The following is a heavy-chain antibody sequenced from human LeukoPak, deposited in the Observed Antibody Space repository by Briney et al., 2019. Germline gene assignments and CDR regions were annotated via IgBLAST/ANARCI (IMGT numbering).Heavy chain of an antibody. CDR1: GFTVSSNY. V-gene: IGHV3-53*01. Sequence: GGSLRLSCAASGFTVSSNYMSWVRQAPGKGLEWVSVIYSGGSTYYADSVKGRFTISRDNSKNTLYLQMNSLRAEDTAVYYCARDSSIIYDYALDVWGQGTTVTVSS. CDR3: ARDSSIIYDYALDV. CDR2: IYSGGST. D-gene: IGHD3-16*01. J-gene: IGHJ6*02.